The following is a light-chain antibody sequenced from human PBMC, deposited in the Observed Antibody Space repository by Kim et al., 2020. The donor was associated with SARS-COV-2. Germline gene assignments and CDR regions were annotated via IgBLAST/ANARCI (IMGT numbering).Light chain of an antibody. CDR1: SLRSYY. CDR3: NSRRRNDNVL. Sequence: SSELTQDPAVSVALGQTVRITCQGDSLRSYYATWYQQKPGQAPIVVIYGKNNRPSGIPDRFSGSSSGDTASLTITGTQAGDEADYYCNSRRRNDNVLFGG. V-gene: IGLV3-19*01. J-gene: IGLJ2*01. CDR2: GKN.